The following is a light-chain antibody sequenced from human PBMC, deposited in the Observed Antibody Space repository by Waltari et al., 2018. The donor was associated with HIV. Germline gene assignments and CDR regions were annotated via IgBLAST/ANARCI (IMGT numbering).Light chain of an antibody. V-gene: IGLV1-44*01. CDR1: RPNIGSNT. Sequence: QSVLTQPPSASGTPGQRVTISCSGSRPNIGSNTVYWYQQLPGTAPKLLIYSNNQRPSGVPDRFSGSKSGTSASLAISGLQSEDEADYYCAAWDDSMNGYVFGTGTKVTVL. CDR2: SNN. J-gene: IGLJ1*01. CDR3: AAWDDSMNGYV.